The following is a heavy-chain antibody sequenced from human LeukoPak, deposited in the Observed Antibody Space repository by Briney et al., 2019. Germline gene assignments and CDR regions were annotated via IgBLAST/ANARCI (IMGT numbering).Heavy chain of an antibody. CDR1: GGSPSSSSYY. CDR3: ASPPVLRDFDGFDIDAFDI. D-gene: IGHD3-9*01. CDR2: IYYSGST. J-gene: IGHJ3*02. Sequence: SETLSLTCTVSGGSPSSSSYYWGWIRPPPGKGLGWSGCIYYSGSTYYTPSLKSLANISVDTSKNQFSTKVISVPAAETAVYSCASPPVLRDFDGFDIDAFDIWGQGTMVTVSS. V-gene: IGHV4-39*01.